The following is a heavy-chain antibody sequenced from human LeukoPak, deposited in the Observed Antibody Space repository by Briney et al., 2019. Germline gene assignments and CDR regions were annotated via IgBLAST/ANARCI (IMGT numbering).Heavy chain of an antibody. CDR3: ARAGIVATIVMFDY. Sequence: DSVKGRFTISRDNAKKSLFLQMSSLRAEDTAVYYCARAGIVATIVMFDYWGQGTLVTVSS. D-gene: IGHD5-12*01. V-gene: IGHV3-7*01. J-gene: IGHJ4*02.